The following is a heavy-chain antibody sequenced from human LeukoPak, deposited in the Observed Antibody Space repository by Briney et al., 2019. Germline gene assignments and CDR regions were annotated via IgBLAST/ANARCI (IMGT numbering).Heavy chain of an antibody. J-gene: IGHJ4*02. CDR1: GFTFSNDD. D-gene: IGHD6-19*01. Sequence: GGSLRLSCAGSGFTFSNDDLNWVRQAPGKGLEWVANIKQDGSETYYVDSVKGRFTISRHNAKNSLYLQMNSLRAEDTAVYYCARSSGWLVDYWGQGTLVTVSS. V-gene: IGHV3-7*01. CDR3: ARSSGWLVDY. CDR2: IKQDGSET.